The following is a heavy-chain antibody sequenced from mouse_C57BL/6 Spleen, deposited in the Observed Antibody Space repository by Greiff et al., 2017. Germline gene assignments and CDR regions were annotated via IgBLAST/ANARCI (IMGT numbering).Heavy chain of an antibody. CDR1: GYTFTDYN. V-gene: IGHV1-18*01. CDR3: ARSGYGSSHWYFDV. J-gene: IGHJ1*03. Sequence: VQLQQSGPELVKPGASVKIPCKASGYTFTDYNMDWVKQSHGKSLEWIGDINPNNGGTIYNQKFKGKATLTVDKSSSTAYMELRSLTSEDTAVYYCARSGYGSSHWYFDVWGTGTTVTVSS. D-gene: IGHD1-1*01. CDR2: INPNNGGT.